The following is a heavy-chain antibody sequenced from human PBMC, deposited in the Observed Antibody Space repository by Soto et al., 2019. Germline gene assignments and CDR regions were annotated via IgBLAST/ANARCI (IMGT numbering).Heavy chain of an antibody. J-gene: IGHJ6*02. CDR3: ARLVQSYGEEYYFGMDV. CDR1: GGSISSGGLY. D-gene: IGHD4-17*01. Sequence: SETLSLTCTVSGGSISSGGLYWTWIRQHPGKGLEWIGHIYHSGNTYYSPSLTSRILISVDTSKNRFSMKANSVTAAHTAVYYCARLVQSYGEEYYFGMDVWGQGTTCAVSS. V-gene: IGHV4-31*03. CDR2: IYHSGNT.